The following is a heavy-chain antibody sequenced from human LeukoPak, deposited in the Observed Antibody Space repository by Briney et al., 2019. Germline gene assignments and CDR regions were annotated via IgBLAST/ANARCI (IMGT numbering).Heavy chain of an antibody. V-gene: IGHV3-23*01. CDR1: GFTFGRSA. CDR2: ISSSGNT. Sequence: GGSLRLSCEASGFTFGRSAMTWVRETPGKGREWFSSISSSGNTYYAASVKGRFTISRDNSKNQVNLQMNSLRAEDTAIYYCVKGRMSEDGLDFWGQGSLVTVSS. J-gene: IGHJ4*02. CDR3: VKGRMSEDGLDF. D-gene: IGHD5-24*01.